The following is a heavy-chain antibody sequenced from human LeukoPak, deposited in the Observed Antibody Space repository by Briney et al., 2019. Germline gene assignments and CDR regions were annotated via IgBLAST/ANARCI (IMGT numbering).Heavy chain of an antibody. V-gene: IGHV3-23*01. D-gene: IGHD6-13*01. CDR1: GSGFTFGNFG. CDR2: ISGSGHYT. CDR3: AKRHEGLRGGSSWYFVGHGMDV. Sequence: GGSLRLSCEASGSGFTFGNFGMIWVRQAPGKGLEWLSGISGSGHYTYYADSVKGRFTIYRDNSKNTLYLQMNSLRAEDTAVYYCAKRHEGLRGGSSWYFVGHGMDVWGQGTTVTVSS. J-gene: IGHJ6*02.